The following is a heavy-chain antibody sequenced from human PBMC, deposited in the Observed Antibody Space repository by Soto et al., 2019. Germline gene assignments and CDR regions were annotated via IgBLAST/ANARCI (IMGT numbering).Heavy chain of an antibody. CDR3: AHVYCSGGSCFPNWFDP. D-gene: IGHD2-15*01. J-gene: IGHJ5*02. CDR2: INTYNNKT. CDR1: GYTLLSYG. V-gene: IGHV1-18*04. Sequence: QVQLVQSGAEVKKPGASVKVSCKASGYTLLSYGISWVRQAPGQGREWMGWINTYNNKTNYAQKLQGRVTMTTDTTTSTAYMELRSLRSDDTAVYYCAHVYCSGGSCFPNWFDPWGQGTLVTVSS.